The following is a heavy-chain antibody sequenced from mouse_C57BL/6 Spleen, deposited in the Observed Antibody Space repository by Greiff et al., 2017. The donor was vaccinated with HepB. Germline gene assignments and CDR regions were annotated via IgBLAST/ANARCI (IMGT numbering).Heavy chain of an antibody. J-gene: IGHJ1*03. CDR1: GYTFTDYE. V-gene: IGHV1-15*01. D-gene: IGHD2-5*01. CDR2: IDPETGGT. Sequence: QVQLQQSGAELVRPGASVTLSCKASGYTFTDYEMHWVKQTPVHGLEWIGAIDPETGGTAYNQKFKGKAILTADKSSSTAYMELRSLTSEDSAVYYCTRGYSNYDWYFDVWGTGTTVTVSS. CDR3: TRGYSNYDWYFDV.